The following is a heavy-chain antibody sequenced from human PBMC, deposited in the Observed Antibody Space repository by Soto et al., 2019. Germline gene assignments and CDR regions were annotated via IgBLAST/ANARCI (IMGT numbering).Heavy chain of an antibody. CDR1: GFTFSTSG. CDR3: ARGGSGTWNFDL. CDR2: IWAEGSDR. V-gene: IGHV3-33*01. J-gene: IGHJ2*01. D-gene: IGHD3-10*01. Sequence: QVQLVESGGGVFQPGRSLRLSCAASGFTFSTSGMHWVRQAPGKGLQWVAVIWAEGSDRYYADAVKGRFSISRDTSKNTLYLQMNSLRAADTAGYYCARGGSGTWNFDLWGRGTLVTVSS.